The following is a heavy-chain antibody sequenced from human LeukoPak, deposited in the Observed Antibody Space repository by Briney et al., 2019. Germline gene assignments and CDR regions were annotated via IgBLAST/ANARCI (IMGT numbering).Heavy chain of an antibody. CDR3: AKDYDYIWGSYRQFDY. CDR2: ISGSGGST. Sequence: PGGSLRLSCAASGFTFSSYAMSWVRQAPGKGLEWVSAISGSGGSTYYADSVRGRFTISRDNSKNTLYLQMNSLRAEDTAVYYCAKDYDYIWGSYRQFDYWGQGTLVTVSS. V-gene: IGHV3-23*01. D-gene: IGHD3-16*02. J-gene: IGHJ4*02. CDR1: GFTFSSYA.